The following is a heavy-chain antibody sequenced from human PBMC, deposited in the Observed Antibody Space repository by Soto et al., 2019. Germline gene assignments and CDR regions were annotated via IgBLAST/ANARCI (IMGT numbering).Heavy chain of an antibody. CDR3: ARGYGDCELDY. CDR2: INHRGST. D-gene: IGHD4-17*01. J-gene: IGHJ4*02. Sequence: SETLSLTCAVFGGSFSGYYWSWIRQPPGKGLEWIGEINHRGSTNYNPSLKSRVTISVDTSKNQFSLKLSSVTAADTAVYYCARGYGDCELDYWGQGTLVTVSS. CDR1: GGSFSGYY. V-gene: IGHV4-34*01.